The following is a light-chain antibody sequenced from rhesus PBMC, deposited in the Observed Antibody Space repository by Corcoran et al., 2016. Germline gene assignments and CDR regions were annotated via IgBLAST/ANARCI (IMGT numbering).Light chain of an antibody. CDR3: QKYSSSPPT. J-gene: IGKJ4*01. V-gene: IGKV3-53*02. CDR2: GAS. CDR1: QSVSSY. Sequence: QVILTQSPATLSLSPGERATLSCRASQSVSSYLAWYQQKPGQAPKLLIYGASSRATGIPDRFSGRGAGTECPPTISSLEPEDFAVDYCQKYSSSPPTVGGGTKVELK.